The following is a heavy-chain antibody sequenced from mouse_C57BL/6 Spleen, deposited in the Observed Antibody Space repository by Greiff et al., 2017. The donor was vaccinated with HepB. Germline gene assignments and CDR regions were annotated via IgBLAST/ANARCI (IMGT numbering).Heavy chain of an antibody. CDR3: ARLYGYDGWFAY. CDR1: GYTFTSYW. D-gene: IGHD2-2*01. V-gene: IGHV1-64*01. CDR2: IHPNSGST. Sequence: QVQLKQPGAELVKPGASVKLSCKASGYTFTSYWMHWVKQRPGQGLEWIGMIHPNSGSTNYNEKFKSKATLTVDKASSTAYMQLSSLTSEDSAVYYCARLYGYDGWFAYWGQGTLVTVSA. J-gene: IGHJ3*01.